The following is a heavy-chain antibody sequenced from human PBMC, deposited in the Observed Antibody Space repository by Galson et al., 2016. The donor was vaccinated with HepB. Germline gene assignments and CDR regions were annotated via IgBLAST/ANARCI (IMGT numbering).Heavy chain of an antibody. CDR3: AIEYSSGWDLDH. CDR1: GYTLSELS. D-gene: IGHD6-19*01. J-gene: IGHJ4*02. CDR2: SDPEDGET. V-gene: IGHV1-24*01. Sequence: SVKVSCKVSGYTLSELSMHWVRQAPGKGLEWMGRSDPEDGETIYAQNFQGRVTMTEDTSTDSAYMELSSLRSEDTAMYYCAIEYSSGWDLDHWGQGTLVTVS.